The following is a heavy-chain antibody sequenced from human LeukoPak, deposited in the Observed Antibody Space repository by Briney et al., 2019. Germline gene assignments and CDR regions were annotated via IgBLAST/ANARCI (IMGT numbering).Heavy chain of an antibody. CDR3: TRGFPMGAITAYYYYMDV. CDR1: GYTFTSYG. D-gene: IGHD1-26*01. CDR2: INTYSGNS. Sequence: ASVKVSCKASGYTFTSYGISWVRQAPGQGLEWMGWINTYSGNSNYAQKLQGRVTMTTDTSTTTAYMELRSLISDDTAVYYCTRGFPMGAITAYYYYMDVWGKGTTVTVSS. V-gene: IGHV1-18*01. J-gene: IGHJ6*03.